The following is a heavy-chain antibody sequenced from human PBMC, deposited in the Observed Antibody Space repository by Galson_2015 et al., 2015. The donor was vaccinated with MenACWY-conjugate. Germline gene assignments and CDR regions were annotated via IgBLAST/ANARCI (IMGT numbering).Heavy chain of an antibody. CDR2: ITSDGSGT. J-gene: IGHJ3*02. V-gene: IGHV3-74*01. CDR3: ARHAGRIQWFREMAFDS. Sequence: SLRLSCAASGFTFSNFWMHWVRQAPGKGLVWVSHITSDGSGTSYADSVKGRFTISRDSAKTTLYLQMNSLRAEDTAVYYCARHAGRIQWFREMAFDSWGQGTVVTVSS. CDR1: GFTFSNFW. D-gene: IGHD3-22*01.